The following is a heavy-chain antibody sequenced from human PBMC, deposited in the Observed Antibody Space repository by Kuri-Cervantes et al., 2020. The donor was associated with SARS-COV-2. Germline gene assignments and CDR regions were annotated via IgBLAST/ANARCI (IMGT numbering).Heavy chain of an antibody. D-gene: IGHD3-3*01. CDR2: IRYDGSNK. CDR3: AKMEGGFLEWTWIDY. CDR1: GFTFSSYG. V-gene: IGHV3-30*02. Sequence: GGSLRLSCAASGFTFSSYGMHWVRQAPGKGLEWVAFIRYDGSNKYYADSVKGRFTISRDNSRNTLYLQMNSLRAEDTAVYYCAKMEGGFLEWTWIDYWGKGTLVTVSS. J-gene: IGHJ4*02.